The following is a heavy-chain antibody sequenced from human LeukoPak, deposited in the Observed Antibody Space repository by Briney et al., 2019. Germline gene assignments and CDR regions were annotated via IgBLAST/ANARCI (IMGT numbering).Heavy chain of an antibody. V-gene: IGHV4-39*01. CDR1: GGSISSSSYY. CDR3: ARHDSSGWYSFDY. J-gene: IGHJ4*02. D-gene: IGHD6-19*01. Sequence: SETLSLTCTVSGGSISSSSYYWGWIRQPPGKGLEWIGSIYYSGSTYYNPSLKSRVTISVDTSKNQFSLKLSSVTAADTAVYYCARHDSSGWYSFDYWGQGTLVTVSS. CDR2: IYYSGST.